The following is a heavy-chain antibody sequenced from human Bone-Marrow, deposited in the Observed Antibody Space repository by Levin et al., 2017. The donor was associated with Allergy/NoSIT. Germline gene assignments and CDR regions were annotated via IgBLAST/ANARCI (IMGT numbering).Heavy chain of an antibody. D-gene: IGHD1-1*01. Sequence: RGESLKISCAASGFSFRNYWVHWVRQAPGKEPMWVSHINGDGTAITYADSVRGRFTISRDDTKNTVSLQMNSLRAEDTAVYYCATDQRYGMALWGQGTTVTVSS. J-gene: IGHJ6*02. CDR2: INGDGTAI. V-gene: IGHV3-74*03. CDR3: ATDQRYGMAL. CDR1: GFSFRNYW.